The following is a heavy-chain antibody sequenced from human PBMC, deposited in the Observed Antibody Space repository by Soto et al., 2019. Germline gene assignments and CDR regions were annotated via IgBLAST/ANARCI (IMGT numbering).Heavy chain of an antibody. CDR1: GGSVSSGSYY. V-gene: IGHV4-61*01. CDR3: ARDTWEPYYYGMDV. Sequence: SETLSLTCTVSGGSVSSGSYYWSWIRQPPGKGLEWIGYIYYSGSTNYNPSLKSRVTISVDTSKNQFSLKLSSVTAADTAVYYCARDTWEPYYYGMDVWGQGTTVTVSS. CDR2: IYYSGST. D-gene: IGHD1-26*01. J-gene: IGHJ6*02.